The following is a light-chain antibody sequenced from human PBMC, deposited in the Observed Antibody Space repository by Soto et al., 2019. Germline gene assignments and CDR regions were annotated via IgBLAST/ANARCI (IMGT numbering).Light chain of an antibody. J-gene: IGLJ2*01. CDR1: RSNIGTNT. CDR3: GEARALQRCRVV. V-gene: IGLV1-44*01. CDR2: SDN. Sequence: QSVRTQPPSASGTPGQRVTISCSGSRSNIGTNTVTWYQQLPGTAPKPLIYSDNQRPSGVPDRLSGSKSGTSASLAISGLRSEYESVYCCGEARALQRCRVVFGGGPHLPV.